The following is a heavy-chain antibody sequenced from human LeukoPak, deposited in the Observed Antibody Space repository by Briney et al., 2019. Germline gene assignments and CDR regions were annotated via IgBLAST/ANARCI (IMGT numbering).Heavy chain of an antibody. CDR3: ARVGQQLVHYFDY. CDR1: GGSISSHY. V-gene: IGHV4-59*11. J-gene: IGHJ4*02. Sequence: SETLSLTCTVSGGSISSHYWSWIRQPPGKGLEWIGYIYYSGSTNYNPSLKSRVTISVDTSKNQFSLKLSSVTAADTAVYYCARVGQQLVHYFDYWGQGTLVTVSS. CDR2: IYYSGST. D-gene: IGHD6-13*01.